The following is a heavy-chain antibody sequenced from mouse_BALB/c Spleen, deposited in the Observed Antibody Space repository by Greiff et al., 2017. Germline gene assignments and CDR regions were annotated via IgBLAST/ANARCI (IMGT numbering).Heavy chain of an antibody. CDR1: GFTFSSYA. V-gene: IGHV5-9-3*01. CDR3: ARHGYDGYYYAMDY. Sequence: EVQLQESGGGLVKPGGSLKLSCAASGFTFSSYAMSWVRQTPEKRLEWVATISSGGSYTYYPDSVKGRFTISRDNAKNTLYLQMSSLRSEDTAMYYCARHGYDGYYYAMDYWGQGTSVTVSS. J-gene: IGHJ4*01. D-gene: IGHD2-3*01. CDR2: ISSGGSYT.